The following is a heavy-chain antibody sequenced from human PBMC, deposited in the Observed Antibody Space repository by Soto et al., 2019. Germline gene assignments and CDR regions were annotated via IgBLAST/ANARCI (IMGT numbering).Heavy chain of an antibody. Sequence: GGALRLSCAASGFTFSSYGMHWVRQAPGKGLEWVAVISYDGSNKYYADSVKGRFTISRDNSKNTLYLQMNSLRAEDTAVYYCAKDAVLGYCSSTSCNPTPGYYFDYWGQGTLVTVSS. CDR1: GFTFSSYG. V-gene: IGHV3-30*18. D-gene: IGHD2-2*01. CDR2: ISYDGSNK. J-gene: IGHJ4*02. CDR3: AKDAVLGYCSSTSCNPTPGYYFDY.